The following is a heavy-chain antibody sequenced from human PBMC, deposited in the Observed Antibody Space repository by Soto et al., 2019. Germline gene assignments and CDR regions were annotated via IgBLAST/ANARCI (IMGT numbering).Heavy chain of an antibody. V-gene: IGHV4-61*01. CDR3: ARGVTYYDFWSGYSLFDY. CDR2: IYYSGST. D-gene: IGHD3-3*01. Sequence: QVQLQESGPGLVKPSETLSLTCTVSGGSVSSGSYYWSWIRQPPGKGLEWIGYIYYSGSTNYNPSLQIRVTISVDTSQNQFSLKLGSVTAADTAVYYCARGVTYYDFWSGYSLFDYWGQGTLVTVSS. CDR1: GGSVSSGSYY. J-gene: IGHJ4*02.